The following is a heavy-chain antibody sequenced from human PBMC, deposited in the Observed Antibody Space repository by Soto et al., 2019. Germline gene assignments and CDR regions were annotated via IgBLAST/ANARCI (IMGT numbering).Heavy chain of an antibody. V-gene: IGHV3-66*01. CDR3: AGWTKEWAFGKYSMDV. Sequence: EVQLVESGGGSVQPGGSLRLSCAASGLTVSSKYMNWVRQAPGKGLEWVSGIYRGGSTFYSDSVQSRCTISRDNSKNTLYLQMNSLRVEDTAVYFSAGWTKEWAFGKYSMDVWGKGPTVTVSS. CDR1: GLTVSSKY. CDR2: IYRGGST. D-gene: IGHD2-15*01. J-gene: IGHJ6*03.